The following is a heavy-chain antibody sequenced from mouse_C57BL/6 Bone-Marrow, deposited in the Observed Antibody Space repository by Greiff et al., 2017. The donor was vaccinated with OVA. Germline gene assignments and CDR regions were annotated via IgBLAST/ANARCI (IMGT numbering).Heavy chain of an antibody. J-gene: IGHJ4*01. CDR2: INPNNGGT. CDR3: ARLMVTEAMDY. V-gene: IGHV1-26*01. D-gene: IGHD2-3*01. Sequence: VQLQQSGPELVKPGASVKISCKASGYTFTDYYMNWVKQSHGKSLEWIGDINPNNGGTSYNQKFKGKATLTVDKSSSTAYMELRSLTSEDSAVYYCARLMVTEAMDYWGQGTSVTVSS. CDR1: GYTFTDYY.